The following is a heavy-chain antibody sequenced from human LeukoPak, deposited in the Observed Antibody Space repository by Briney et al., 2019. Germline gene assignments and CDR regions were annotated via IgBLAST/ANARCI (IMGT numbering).Heavy chain of an antibody. D-gene: IGHD5-18*01. Sequence: TSETLSLPCAVYGGSLGTYYWSWIRQPPGKGLEWIGEINHSGSTNYNPSLKSRVTISVDTSKNQFSLKLSSVTAADTAVYYCASTIKYSYGRFDYWGQGTLVTVSS. CDR3: ASTIKYSYGRFDY. J-gene: IGHJ4*02. V-gene: IGHV4-34*01. CDR2: INHSGST. CDR1: GGSLGTYY.